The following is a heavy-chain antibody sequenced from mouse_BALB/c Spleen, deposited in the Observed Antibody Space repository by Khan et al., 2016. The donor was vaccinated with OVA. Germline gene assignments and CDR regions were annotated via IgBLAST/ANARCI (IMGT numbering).Heavy chain of an antibody. Sequence: EVQLVESGPGLVKPSQSLSLTCTVTGYSITSDYAWNWIRQFPGNKLEWMGFISYSGNTKYNPSLKSRFSITRDKSKNQFFLQLNSVTTEYTATIYCARVYGGDFDYWGQGTSLTVSS. J-gene: IGHJ2*02. D-gene: IGHD1-1*01. CDR1: GYSITSDYA. CDR3: ARVYGGDFDY. V-gene: IGHV3-2*02. CDR2: ISYSGNT.